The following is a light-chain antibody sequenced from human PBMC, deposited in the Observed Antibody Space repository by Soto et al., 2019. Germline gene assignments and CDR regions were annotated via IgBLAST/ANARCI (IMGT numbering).Light chain of an antibody. Sequence: EIVMTQSPSTLSVAPGATATLTCRASQSSNEKLARYQQRPGQAPSLLFYGTSTRASNVPARFSGSGSGTEFTLTISSLQSEDFAVYYCQQYHNWPPLTFGRGTRVDIK. CDR1: QSSNEK. J-gene: IGKJ4*01. CDR3: QQYHNWPPLT. CDR2: GTS. V-gene: IGKV3-15*01.